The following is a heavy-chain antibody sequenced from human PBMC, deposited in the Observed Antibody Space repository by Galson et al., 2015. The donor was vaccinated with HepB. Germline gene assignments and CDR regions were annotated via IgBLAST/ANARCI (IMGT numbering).Heavy chain of an antibody. V-gene: IGHV1-2*04. CDR3: AAGGLPGHLYAFDM. D-gene: IGHD2-21*02. CDR2: INPNSGGT. Sequence: SVKVSCKASGYTFINYYMHWVRQAPGQGLEWMGWINPNSGGTKYAQKFQGWVTMTRETSISTAYMELRRLKSDDTAVYYCAAGGLPGHLYAFDMWGQGTMVTVS. CDR1: GYTFINYY. J-gene: IGHJ3*02.